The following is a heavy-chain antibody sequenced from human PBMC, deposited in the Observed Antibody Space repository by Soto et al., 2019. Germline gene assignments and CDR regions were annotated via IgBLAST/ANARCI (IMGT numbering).Heavy chain of an antibody. J-gene: IGHJ5*02. D-gene: IGHD3-22*01. V-gene: IGHV4-30-4*01. CDR2: IYYSGST. Sequence: SETLSLTCTASGGSISSGDYYWSWIRQPPGKGLEWIGYIYYSGSTYYNPSLKSRVTISVDTSKNQFSLKLSSVTAADTAVYYCARGPTYYYDSSGYYHNWFDPWGQGTLVTVSS. CDR1: GGSISSGDYY. CDR3: ARGPTYYYDSSGYYHNWFDP.